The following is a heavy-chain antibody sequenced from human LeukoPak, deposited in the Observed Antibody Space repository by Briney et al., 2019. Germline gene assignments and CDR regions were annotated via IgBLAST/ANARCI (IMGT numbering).Heavy chain of an antibody. CDR2: IYYSGST. D-gene: IGHD6-19*01. Sequence: SETLSLTCTVSGGSISSYYWSWIRQPPGKGLEWIGYIYYSGSTNYNPSLKSRVTISVDTSKNQFSLKLSSVTAADTAVYYCARGTHISSGWYHYYYYYMDVWGKGTTVTVSS. J-gene: IGHJ6*03. V-gene: IGHV4-59*01. CDR3: ARGTHISSGWYHYYYYYMDV. CDR1: GGSISSYY.